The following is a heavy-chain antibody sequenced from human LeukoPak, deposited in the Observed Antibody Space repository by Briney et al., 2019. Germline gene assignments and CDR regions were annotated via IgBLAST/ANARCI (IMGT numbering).Heavy chain of an antibody. Sequence: GGSLRLSCAASGFTFSSYGMHWVRQAPGKGLEWVAFIRYDGSNKYYADSVKGRFTISRDNSKNTLYLQMNSLRAEDTAVYYCAREGSTVTATFGYWGQGTLVTVSS. J-gene: IGHJ4*02. CDR1: GFTFSSYG. CDR3: AREGSTVTATFGY. V-gene: IGHV3-30*02. CDR2: IRYDGSNK. D-gene: IGHD4-17*01.